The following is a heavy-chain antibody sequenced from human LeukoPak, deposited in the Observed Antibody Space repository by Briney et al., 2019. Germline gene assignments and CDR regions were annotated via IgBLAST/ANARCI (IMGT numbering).Heavy chain of an antibody. CDR2: VSGSGGST. CDR1: GFTFRSYA. J-gene: IGHJ4*02. Sequence: GGSLRLSCAASGFTFRSYAMNWVRQAPGKGLEWVSGVSGSGGSTDYADSVKGRFTISRDNSKNTLYLQMNSLKTEDTAVYYCTTVDGYWGQGTLVTVSS. V-gene: IGHV3-23*01. CDR3: TTVDGY.